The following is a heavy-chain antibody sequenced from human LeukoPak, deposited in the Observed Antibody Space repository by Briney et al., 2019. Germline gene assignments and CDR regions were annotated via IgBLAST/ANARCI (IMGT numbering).Heavy chain of an antibody. CDR2: ISDSCCPT. CDR3: AKAGSGYYYYGSGSYYKDYYYMDV. J-gene: IGHJ6*03. Sequence: GGSLRLSCAPSGFTFSRYHMSWVPQAPGKGLEWVSRISDSCCPTYCADCVKGRFTISRDNSKNTLYLQMNSLRAEDTAVYYCAKAGSGYYYYGSGSYYKDYYYMDVWGKGTTVTVSS. D-gene: IGHD3-10*01. CDR1: GFTFSRYH. V-gene: IGHV3-23*01.